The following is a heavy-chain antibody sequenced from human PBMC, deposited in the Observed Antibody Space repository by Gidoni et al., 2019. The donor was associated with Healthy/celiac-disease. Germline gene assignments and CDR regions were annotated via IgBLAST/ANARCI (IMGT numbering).Heavy chain of an antibody. V-gene: IGHV3-23*01. CDR3: AKGGDPTTRITGHV. J-gene: IGHJ6*04. Sequence: EVQPLASGAGLVQPGGSLRLSCAASGFTFSSYAMSWVRQAPGKGLEWVSAISGSGCSTYYADSVKGRFTISRDNSKNTLDLQMNSLRAEDTAVYYCAKGGDPTTRITGHVWGKGTTVTVSS. CDR1: GFTFSSYA. CDR2: ISGSGCST. D-gene: IGHD1-20*01.